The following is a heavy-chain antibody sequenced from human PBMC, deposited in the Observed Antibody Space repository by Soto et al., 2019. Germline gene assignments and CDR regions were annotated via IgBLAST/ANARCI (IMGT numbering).Heavy chain of an antibody. J-gene: IGHJ3*02. CDR1: GFTFSSYA. Sequence: PGGSLRLSCAASGFTFSSYAMSWVRQAPGKGLEWVSAISGSGGSTYYADSVKGRFTISRDNSKNTLYLQMNSLRAEDTAVYYCAKDLAGGSYPDDAFDIWGQGTMVTVSS. V-gene: IGHV3-23*01. CDR3: AKDLAGGSYPDDAFDI. D-gene: IGHD1-26*01. CDR2: ISGSGGST.